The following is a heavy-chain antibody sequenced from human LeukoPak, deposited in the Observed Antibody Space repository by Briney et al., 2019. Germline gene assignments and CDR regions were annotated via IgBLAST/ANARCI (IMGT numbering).Heavy chain of an antibody. Sequence: GRSLRLSCAASGFTFSSYAMHWVRQAPGKGLEWVAVISYDGSNKYYADSVKGRFTISRDNSKNTLYPQMNSLRAEDTAVYYCARRLEWAEDWGQGTLVTVSS. J-gene: IGHJ4*02. CDR1: GFTFSSYA. V-gene: IGHV3-30-3*01. CDR2: ISYDGSNK. CDR3: ARRLEWAED. D-gene: IGHD3-3*01.